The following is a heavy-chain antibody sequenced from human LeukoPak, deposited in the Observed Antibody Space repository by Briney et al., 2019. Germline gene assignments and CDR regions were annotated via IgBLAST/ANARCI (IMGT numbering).Heavy chain of an antibody. CDR1: GGSISSSSYY. V-gene: IGHV4-39*07. D-gene: IGHD3-22*01. Sequence: SETLSLTCTVSGGSISSSSYYWGWIRQLPGKGLEWIGSIYYSGSTYYNPSLKSRVTISVDTSKNQFSLKLSSVTAADTAVYYCARGEDYDSSGYWDYWGQGTLVTVSS. CDR2: IYYSGST. J-gene: IGHJ4*02. CDR3: ARGEDYDSSGYWDY.